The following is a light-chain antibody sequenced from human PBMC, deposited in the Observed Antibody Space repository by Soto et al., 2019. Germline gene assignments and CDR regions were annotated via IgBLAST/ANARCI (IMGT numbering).Light chain of an antibody. Sequence: DIQMTQSPSSLSASIGDRVTITCRSSQGIGNDLGWYQQKPGKAPKRLIYAASSLQSGVPSRFSGSGSGTAFTLTISSLQPEDFATYYCLQCNSYPLTFGGGTKVEIK. J-gene: IGKJ4*01. V-gene: IGKV1-17*01. CDR3: LQCNSYPLT. CDR2: AAS. CDR1: QGIGND.